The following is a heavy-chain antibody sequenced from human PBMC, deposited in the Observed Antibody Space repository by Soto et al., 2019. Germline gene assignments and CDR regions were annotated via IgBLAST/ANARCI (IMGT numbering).Heavy chain of an antibody. CDR2: ISYDGSNK. CDR1: GFTFSSYA. D-gene: IGHD2-2*01. Sequence: PGWSLRLSCAASGFTFSSYAMHWIRQAPGKGLEWVAVISYDGSNKYYADSVKGRFTISRDNSKNTLYLQMNSLRSEDTAVYYCAAGRLPATDPYYYYGMDIWGQGTTVTVSS. J-gene: IGHJ6*02. V-gene: IGHV3-30-3*01. CDR3: AAGRLPATDPYYYYGMDI.